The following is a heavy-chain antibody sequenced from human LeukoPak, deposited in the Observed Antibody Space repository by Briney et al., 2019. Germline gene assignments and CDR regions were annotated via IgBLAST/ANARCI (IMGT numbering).Heavy chain of an antibody. V-gene: IGHV4-39*01. CDR3: ASTTVTTPFDY. J-gene: IGHJ4*02. CDR2: IYYSGST. CDR1: GGSISSSSYY. D-gene: IGHD4-11*01. Sequence: PSETLSLTCTVSGGSISSSSYYWGWLRQPPGKGLVWIGSIYYSGSTYYNPSLMSRVTITVDTSKNQFSLKLSAVAAADTAVYYCASTTVTTPFDYWGQGTLVTVSS.